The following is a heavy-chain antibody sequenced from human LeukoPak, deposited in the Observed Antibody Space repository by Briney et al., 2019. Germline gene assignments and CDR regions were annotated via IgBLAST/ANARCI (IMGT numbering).Heavy chain of an antibody. J-gene: IGHJ3*02. CDR3: ANATGYGGNPSEAFDM. CDR1: GYTFTNYY. V-gene: IGHV1-46*01. D-gene: IGHD4/OR15-4a*01. Sequence: ASVKVSCKASGYTFTNYYIHWVRQAPGQGLEWMGIINPSGGSTDYAQKFQGRVTMTRDTSTSTVYMELSSLRSEDTAVYYCANATGYGGNPSEAFDMWGQGTMVTVSS. CDR2: INPSGGST.